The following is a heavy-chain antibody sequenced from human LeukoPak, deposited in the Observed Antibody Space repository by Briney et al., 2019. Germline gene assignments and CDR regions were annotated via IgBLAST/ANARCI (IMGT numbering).Heavy chain of an antibody. CDR3: ATGGGSCPAFDY. CDR2: FDPEDGET. Sequence: ASVKVSCKASGYTFTSYGISWVRQAPGQGLEWMGGFDPEDGETIYAQKFQGRVTMTEDTSTDTAYMELSSLRSEDTAVYYCATGGGSCPAFDYWGQGTLVTVSS. J-gene: IGHJ4*02. CDR1: GYTFTSYG. D-gene: IGHD2-15*01. V-gene: IGHV1-24*01.